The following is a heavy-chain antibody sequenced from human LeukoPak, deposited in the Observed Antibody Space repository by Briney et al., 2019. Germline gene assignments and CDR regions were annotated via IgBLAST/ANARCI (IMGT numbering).Heavy chain of an antibody. D-gene: IGHD6-13*01. CDR1: GFTFSSYW. V-gene: IGHV3-74*01. CDR3: ARYRSSSWTADFDY. J-gene: IGHJ4*02. Sequence: GGSLRLSCAASGFTFSSYWMHWVRQAPGKGLVWVSRINSDGSSTSYADSVKGRFTISRDNAKNTLYLQMNSLRAEDTAVYFCARYRSSSWTADFDYWGQGTLVTVSS. CDR2: INSDGSST.